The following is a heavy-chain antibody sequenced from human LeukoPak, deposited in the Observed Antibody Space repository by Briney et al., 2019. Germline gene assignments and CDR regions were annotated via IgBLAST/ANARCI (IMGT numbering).Heavy chain of an antibody. V-gene: IGHV1-69*05. D-gene: IGHD6-6*01. CDR3: ARQLPPKSGYFDY. Sequence: SVKVSCKASGGTFSSYAISWVRQAPGQGLEWMGGIIPIFGTANYAQKFQGRVTITTDESTSTAYMELSSLRSEDTAVYYCARQLPPKSGYFDYWGQGTLVTVSS. CDR2: IIPIFGTA. J-gene: IGHJ4*02. CDR1: GGTFSSYA.